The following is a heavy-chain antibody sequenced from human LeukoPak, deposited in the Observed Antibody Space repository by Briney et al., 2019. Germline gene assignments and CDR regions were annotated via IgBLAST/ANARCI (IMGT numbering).Heavy chain of an antibody. D-gene: IGHD3-10*01. CDR1: GGSISTSNYY. V-gene: IGHV4-39*07. J-gene: IGHJ6*03. CDR3: ARDRVVRGVIPDYYYYYYMDV. CDR2: IFYSGST. Sequence: SETLSLTCTVSGGSISTSNYYWGWIRQPPGKGLEWIGNIFYSGSTYYSPSVKSRVTISLDTSKNQFSLKLSSVTAADTAVYYCARDRVVRGVIPDYYYYYYMDVWGKGTTVTVSS.